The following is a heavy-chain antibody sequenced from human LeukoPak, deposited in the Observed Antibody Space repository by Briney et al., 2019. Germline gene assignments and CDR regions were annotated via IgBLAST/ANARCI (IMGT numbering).Heavy chain of an antibody. J-gene: IGHJ4*02. V-gene: IGHV4-59*01. CDR1: GDSISGYY. D-gene: IGHD6-6*01. CDR3: ARDVAAHLGNYFDY. Sequence: SETLSLTCTVSGDSISGYYWTWIRQPPGKGLEWIGYIYYSGSINYNPSLKSRISISVDTSMNQLSLKLRSVTAADTAVYYCARDVAAHLGNYFDYWGQGTLVTVSS. CDR2: IYYSGSI.